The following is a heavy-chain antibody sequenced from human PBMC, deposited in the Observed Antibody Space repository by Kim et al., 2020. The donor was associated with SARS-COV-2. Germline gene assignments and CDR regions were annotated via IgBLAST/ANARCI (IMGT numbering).Heavy chain of an antibody. J-gene: IGHJ4*02. Sequence: NPSLKSRVTISVDTSKNQFSLKLSSVTAADTAVYYCARGRDSSSWGYFDYWGQGTLVTVSS. D-gene: IGHD6-13*01. CDR3: ARGRDSSSWGYFDY. V-gene: IGHV4-39*07.